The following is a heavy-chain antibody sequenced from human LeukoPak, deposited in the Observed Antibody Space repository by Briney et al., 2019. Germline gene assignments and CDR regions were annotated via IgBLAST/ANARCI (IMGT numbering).Heavy chain of an antibody. CDR2: IIPIFGTA. CDR3: ARRRGSGLYPFDY. Sequence: GASVKVSCKASGGTFSSYAISWVRQAPGQGLEWMGGIIPIFGTANYAQKFQGRVTITADESTSTAYMELSSLRSEDTAVYYCARRRGSGLYPFDYWGQGTLVTASS. CDR1: GGTFSSYA. D-gene: IGHD6-19*01. V-gene: IGHV1-69*01. J-gene: IGHJ4*02.